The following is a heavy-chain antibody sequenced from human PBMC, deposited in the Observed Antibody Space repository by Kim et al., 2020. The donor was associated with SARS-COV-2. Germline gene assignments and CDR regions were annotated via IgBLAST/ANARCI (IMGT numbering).Heavy chain of an antibody. J-gene: IGHJ3*02. V-gene: IGHV4-59*01. Sequence: SETLSLTCTVSGGSISSYYWSWIRQPPGKGLEWIGYIYYSGSTNYNPSLKSRVTISVDTSKNQFSLKLSSVTAADTAVYYCARDFRRYSSSSGALIDAFGIWGQGTMVTVSS. CDR2: IYYSGST. CDR1: GGSISSYY. CDR3: ARDFRRYSSSSGALIDAFGI. D-gene: IGHD6-6*01.